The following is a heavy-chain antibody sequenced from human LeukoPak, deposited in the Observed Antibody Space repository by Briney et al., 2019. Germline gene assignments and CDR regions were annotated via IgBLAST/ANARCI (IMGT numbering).Heavy chain of an antibody. J-gene: IGHJ4*02. Sequence: GGSLRLSCAASGFTFSSYEMNWVRQAPGKGLEWVSYISSSGSTIYYADSVKGRFTISRDNAKNSLYLQMNSLRAEDTALYYCARDGSSWYYFDYWGQGTPVTVSS. CDR3: ARDGSSWYYFDY. CDR2: ISSSGSTI. CDR1: GFTFSSYE. V-gene: IGHV3-48*03. D-gene: IGHD6-13*01.